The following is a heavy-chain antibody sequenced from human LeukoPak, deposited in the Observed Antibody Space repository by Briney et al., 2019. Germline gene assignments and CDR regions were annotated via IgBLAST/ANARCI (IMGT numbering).Heavy chain of an antibody. V-gene: IGHV1-2*02. CDR3: ARRRPYSSSWYRDENWFDP. Sequence: ASVKVSCKASGYTFTGYYMHWVRQAPGQGLEWMGWINPNSGGTNYAQKFQGRVTMTRDTSISTAYMELSRLRSDDTAVYYCARRRPYSSSWYRDENWFDPWGQGTLVTVSS. CDR1: GYTFTGYY. J-gene: IGHJ5*02. D-gene: IGHD6-13*01. CDR2: INPNSGGT.